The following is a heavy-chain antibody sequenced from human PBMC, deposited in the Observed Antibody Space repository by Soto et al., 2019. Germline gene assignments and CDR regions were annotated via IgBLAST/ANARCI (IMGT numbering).Heavy chain of an antibody. CDR1: GFTFSSYA. CDR2: ISYDGSNK. V-gene: IGHV3-30-3*01. Sequence: QVQLVESGGGVVQPGRSLRLSCAASGFTFSSYAMHWVRQAPGKGLEWVAVISYDGSNKYYTDSVKGRFTISRDNSKNTLYLQMNSLRAEDTAEYYCARDPLWGTAMVLWYFDLWGRGTRVTVSS. D-gene: IGHD5-18*01. J-gene: IGHJ2*01. CDR3: ARDPLWGTAMVLWYFDL.